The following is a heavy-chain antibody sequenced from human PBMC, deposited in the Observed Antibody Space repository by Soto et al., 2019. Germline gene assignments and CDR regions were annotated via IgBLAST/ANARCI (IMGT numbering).Heavy chain of an antibody. D-gene: IGHD5-18*01. J-gene: IGHJ6*03. CDR2: IYSGGST. CDR1: GFTVSSNY. Sequence: GGSLRLSCAASGFTVSSNYMSWVRQAPGKGLEWVSVIYSGGSTYYADSVKGRFTISRDNSKNTLYLQMNSLRAEDTAVYYCARVFGTAMVTYFYYYMDVWGKGTTVTVSS. CDR3: ARVFGTAMVTYFYYYMDV. V-gene: IGHV3-66*01.